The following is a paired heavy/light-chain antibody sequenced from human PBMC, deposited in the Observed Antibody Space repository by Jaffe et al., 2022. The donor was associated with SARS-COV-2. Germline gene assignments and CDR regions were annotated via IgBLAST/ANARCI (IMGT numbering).Light chain of an antibody. J-gene: IGKJ5*01. CDR1: QDISSY. CDR3: QQYSSYPIT. Sequence: DIEMTQSPSSLSASVGDRVTITCRASQDISSYLAWFQQKPGKAPKSLIYAASSLQSGVPSKFSGSGSGTDFTLTISSLQAEDFATYYCQQYSSYPITFGQGTRLEIK. V-gene: IGKV1-16*02. CDR2: AAS.
Heavy chain of an antibody. J-gene: IGHJ4*02. V-gene: IGHV3-23*04. CDR3: RTGRNPTSYRGTYEGGWK. CDR2: VSGSGDDT. CDR1: GFTFNKYA. Sequence: EVQLVESGGGLVQPGGSLRLSCAASGFTFNKYALTWVRQAPGKGLEWVSSVSGSGDDTYYANSVKGRFTISRDNSKNTLYLQMSSLRADDTAVYYCRTGRNPTSYRGTYEGGWKWGQGTLVTVSS. D-gene: IGHD5-12*01.